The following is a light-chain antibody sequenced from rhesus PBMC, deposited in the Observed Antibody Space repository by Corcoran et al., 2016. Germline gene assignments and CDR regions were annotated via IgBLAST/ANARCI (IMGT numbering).Light chain of an antibody. V-gene: IGKV1-28*03. CDR2: AAS. CDR3: LQPNSFPYS. CDR1: QGISSY. Sequence: DIQMTQSPSSLSASVGDTVTITCRASQGISSYLNWVQQKPGKAPKLLIYAASSLESGVPSRFSGSGSGTDFTLPIRSLQPEDFAVYYCLQPNSFPYSFGQGTKVEIK. J-gene: IGKJ2*01.